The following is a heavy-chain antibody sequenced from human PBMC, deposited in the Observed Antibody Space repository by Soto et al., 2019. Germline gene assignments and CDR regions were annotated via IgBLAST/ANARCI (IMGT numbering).Heavy chain of an antibody. V-gene: IGHV3-43*01. CDR3: AKEGRQNWAAAYYYMDV. J-gene: IGHJ6*03. Sequence: GGSLRLSCAASGFTFDDYTMHWVRQAPGKGLEWVSLISWDGGSTYYADSVKGRFTISRDNSKNSLYLQMNSLRTEDTALYYCAKEGRQNWAAAYYYMDVWGKGTTVTVSS. CDR1: GFTFDDYT. CDR2: ISWDGGST. D-gene: IGHD7-27*01.